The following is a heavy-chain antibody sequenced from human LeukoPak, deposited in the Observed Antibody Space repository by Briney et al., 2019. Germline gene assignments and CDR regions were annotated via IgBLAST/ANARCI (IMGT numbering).Heavy chain of an antibody. Sequence: PQTLSLTCAVSGGSISSGGYSWSWIRQPPGKGLEWIGYIYHSGSTYYYPSLKSRVTISVDRSKNQFSLKLSSVTAADTAVYYCARGGVVVTAPYFDYWGQGTLVTVSS. CDR1: GGSISSGGYS. V-gene: IGHV4-30-2*01. CDR3: ARGGVVVTAPYFDY. J-gene: IGHJ4*02. CDR2: IYHSGST. D-gene: IGHD2-21*02.